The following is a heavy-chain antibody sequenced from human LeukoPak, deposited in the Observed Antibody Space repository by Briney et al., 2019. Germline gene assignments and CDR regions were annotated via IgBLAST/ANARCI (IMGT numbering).Heavy chain of an antibody. J-gene: IGHJ4*02. D-gene: IGHD2-8*01. CDR2: IYYSGST. CDR1: GGSISGYY. CDR3: VRAYGTIDY. Sequence: SETLSLTCTVSGGSISGYYWSWIRQPPGKGLDWLGYIYYSGSTNYNPSLKSRVTISLDTSKNQFSLRLSSVTAADTAIYYCVRAYGTIDYWGQGTLVTVSS. V-gene: IGHV4-59*01.